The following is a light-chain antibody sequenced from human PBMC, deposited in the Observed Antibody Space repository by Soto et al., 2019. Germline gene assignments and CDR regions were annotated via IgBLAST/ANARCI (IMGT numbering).Light chain of an antibody. Sequence: DIQMTQSPSTLSASVGDRVTITCRASQSISNWLAWYQQKPGKAPNLLIYDASSLESGVPSRFSGSGSGTEFTLTISSLQPDDFATYYCQQYNNFFFGGGTKVEIK. CDR3: QQYNNFF. J-gene: IGKJ4*01. CDR2: DAS. CDR1: QSISNW. V-gene: IGKV1-5*01.